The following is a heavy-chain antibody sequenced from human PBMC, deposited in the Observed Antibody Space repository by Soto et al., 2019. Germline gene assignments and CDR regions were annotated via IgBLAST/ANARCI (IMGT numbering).Heavy chain of an antibody. CDR2: INAGNGNT. CDR3: ARTPPTYYYDSSGYPPLAPTDY. V-gene: IGHV1-3*01. CDR1: GYTFTSYA. Sequence: GASVKVSCKASGYTFTSYAMHWVRQAPGQRLEWMGWINAGNGNTKYSQKFQGRVTITRDTSASTAYMELSSLRFEDTAVYYCARTPPTYYYDSSGYPPLAPTDYWGQGTLVTVSS. J-gene: IGHJ4*02. D-gene: IGHD3-22*01.